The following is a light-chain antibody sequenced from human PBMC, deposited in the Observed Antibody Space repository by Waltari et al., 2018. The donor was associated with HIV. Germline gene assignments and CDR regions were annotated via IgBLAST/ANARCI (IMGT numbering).Light chain of an antibody. Sequence: SYELTQPPSVSVSPGQTATITCSGDKLGDKNACWYQRKPGQSPVLVIYQDRKRPSGIPERFSGSNSGNTATLTISGAQTIDEADYYCQAWDSSTSVFGGGTKLTVL. CDR3: QAWDSSTSV. CDR1: KLGDKN. J-gene: IGLJ2*01. V-gene: IGLV3-1*01. CDR2: QDR.